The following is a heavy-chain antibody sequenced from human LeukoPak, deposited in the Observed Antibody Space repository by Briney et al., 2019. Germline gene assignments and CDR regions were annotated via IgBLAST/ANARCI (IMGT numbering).Heavy chain of an antibody. V-gene: IGHV1-2*02. Sequence: GASVKVSCKASGYTFTGYYMHWVRQAPGQGLEWMGWINPNSGGTNYAQRFQGRVTMTRDTSISTAYMELSRLRSDDTAVYYCARQGYSSSSGYNWFDPWGQGTLVTVSS. CDR1: GYTFTGYY. D-gene: IGHD6-6*01. J-gene: IGHJ5*02. CDR2: INPNSGGT. CDR3: ARQGYSSSSGYNWFDP.